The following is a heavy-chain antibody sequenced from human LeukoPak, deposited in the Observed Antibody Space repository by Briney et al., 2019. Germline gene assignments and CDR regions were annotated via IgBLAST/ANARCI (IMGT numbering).Heavy chain of an antibody. CDR1: GFSFSDNY. CDR3: ARARRYRSSWYHDY. D-gene: IGHD6-13*01. CDR2: ISNSGSYT. J-gene: IGHJ4*02. Sequence: GGSLRLSCAASGFSFSDNYVSWIRQAPGKGLEWVSYISNSGSYTNYPDSVKGRFTISRDNAKNSLYLQMNSLRDEDTAVYYCARARRYRSSWYHDYWGQGSLVTVSS. V-gene: IGHV3-11*06.